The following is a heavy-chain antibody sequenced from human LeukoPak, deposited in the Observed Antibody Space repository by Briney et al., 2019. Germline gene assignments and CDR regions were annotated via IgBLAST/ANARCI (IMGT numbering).Heavy chain of an antibody. CDR1: GFTFSSYS. V-gene: IGHV3-48*01. D-gene: IGHD5-18*01. Sequence: GGSLRLSCAASGFTFSSYSMNWVRQAPGKGLEWVSYISSSSSTIYYADSVKGRFTISRDNAKNSLYLQMNSLRAEDTAVYYCASSGYSYGYDYYYYMDVWGKGTTVTVSS. CDR3: ASSGYSYGYDYYYYMDV. J-gene: IGHJ6*03. CDR2: ISSSSSTI.